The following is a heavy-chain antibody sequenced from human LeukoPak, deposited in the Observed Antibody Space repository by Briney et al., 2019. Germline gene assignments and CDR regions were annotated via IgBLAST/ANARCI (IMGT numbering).Heavy chain of an antibody. D-gene: IGHD4/OR15-4a*01. CDR2: IYYSGST. V-gene: IGHV4-61*01. Sequence: SETLSLTCTVSGGSISSSSYYWSWIRQPPGKGLEWIGYIYYSGSTNYNPSLKSRVTISVDTSKNQFSLKLSSVTAADTAVYYCARSTISLANFDYWGQGTLVTVSS. CDR1: GGSISSSSYY. J-gene: IGHJ4*02. CDR3: ARSTISLANFDY.